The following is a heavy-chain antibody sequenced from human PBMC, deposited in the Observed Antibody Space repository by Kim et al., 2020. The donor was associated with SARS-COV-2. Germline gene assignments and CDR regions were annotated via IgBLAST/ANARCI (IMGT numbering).Heavy chain of an antibody. CDR2: ISGSGGST. V-gene: IGHV3-23*01. CDR1: GFTFSSYA. CDR3: AKDGGFTIFGVSNY. D-gene: IGHD3-3*01. J-gene: IGHJ4*02. Sequence: GGSLRLSCAASGFTFSSYAMSWDRQAPGKGLEWVSAISGSGGSTYYADSVKGRFTISRDNSKNTLYLQMNSLRAEDTAVYYCAKDGGFTIFGVSNYWGQGTLVTVSS.